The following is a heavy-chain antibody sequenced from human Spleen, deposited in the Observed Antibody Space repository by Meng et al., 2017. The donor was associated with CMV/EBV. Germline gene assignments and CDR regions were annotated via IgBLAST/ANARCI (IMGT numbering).Heavy chain of an antibody. V-gene: IGHV4-59*12. D-gene: IGHD6-6*01. Sequence: SETLSLTCTVSGGSISSYYWSWIRQPPGKGLEWIGYIYYSGSTNYNPSLKSRVTISVDTSKKQFSLKLSSVTAADTAVYYCARDAYSSSSHDYWGQGTLVTVSS. CDR3: ARDAYSSSSHDY. CDR1: GGSISSYY. J-gene: IGHJ4*02. CDR2: IYYSGST.